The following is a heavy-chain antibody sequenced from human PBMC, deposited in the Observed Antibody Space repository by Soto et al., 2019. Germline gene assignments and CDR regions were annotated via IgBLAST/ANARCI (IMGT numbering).Heavy chain of an antibody. V-gene: IGHV5-51*01. CDR2: IYPGGPDT. J-gene: IGHJ4*02. Sequence: GGALKSSCEGSGYTFTCYLIRWVRPMPGKGPEGMGVIYPGGPDTRYSPSFQGPVTISADRSTSTPYLPGKCLEASDTPLYYCARTGPHSSSGYSDDYGGQGTLVTVSS. CDR3: ARTGPHSSSGYSDDY. D-gene: IGHD6-13*01. CDR1: GYTFTCYL.